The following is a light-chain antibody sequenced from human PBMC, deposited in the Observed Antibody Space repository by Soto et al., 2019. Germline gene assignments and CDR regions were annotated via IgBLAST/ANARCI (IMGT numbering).Light chain of an antibody. J-gene: IGKJ3*01. CDR2: DAS. Sequence: EIVLTQSPATLYLSPGERATLSCRASQSVSTYLAWYQQKPGQAPRLLIYDASNRATGIPARLSGSGSGTDFPLTISRVEPEDFAVYHCQQRTNWPPLITFGPGTKVDIK. CDR3: QQRTNWPPLIT. CDR1: QSVSTY. V-gene: IGKV3-11*01.